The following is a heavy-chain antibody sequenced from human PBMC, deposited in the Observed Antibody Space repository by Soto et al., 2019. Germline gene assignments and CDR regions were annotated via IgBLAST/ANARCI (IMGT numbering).Heavy chain of an antibody. CDR1: GFTFSSYG. J-gene: IGHJ4*02. V-gene: IGHV3-30*18. CDR2: ISYDGSNK. Sequence: QVQLVESGGGVVQPGRSLRLSCAASGFTFSSYGMHWVRQAPGKGLKWVAVISYDGSNKYYADSVKGRFTISRDNTKHTLLMQVNSLRDEDTAVYYYAKGGSLGGGGVDYWGQGTLVTVSS. D-gene: IGHD3-16*01. CDR3: AKGGSLGGGGVDY.